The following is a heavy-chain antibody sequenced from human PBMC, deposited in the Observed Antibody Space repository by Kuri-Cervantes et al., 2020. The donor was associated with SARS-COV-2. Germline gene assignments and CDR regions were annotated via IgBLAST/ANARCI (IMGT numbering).Heavy chain of an antibody. D-gene: IGHD6-13*01. V-gene: IGHV3-30-3*01. Sequence: GESLKISCAASGFTFSSHAMHWVRQAPGKGLEWVAVISYDGSNKYYADSVKGRFTISRDNSKNTLYLQMNSLRAEDTAVYCCARNDTYCSSWFRFLGRGMDVWGQGTTVTVSS. J-gene: IGHJ6*02. CDR3: ARNDTYCSSWFRFLGRGMDV. CDR1: GFTFSSHA. CDR2: ISYDGSNK.